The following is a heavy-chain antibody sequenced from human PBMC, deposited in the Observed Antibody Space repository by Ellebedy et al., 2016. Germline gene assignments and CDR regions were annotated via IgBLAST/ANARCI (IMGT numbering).Heavy chain of an antibody. Sequence: GESLKISCAASGFTFSSYAIHWVRQAPGKGLEWVAIISYDGGTKYYADSVKGRFTISRDNSKNTLYLQMNSLRAEDTAVYYCVRTSRLTDYWGQGTLVTVSS. J-gene: IGHJ4*02. CDR3: VRTSRLTDY. CDR2: ISYDGGTK. V-gene: IGHV3-30*04. CDR1: GFTFSSYA. D-gene: IGHD6-6*01.